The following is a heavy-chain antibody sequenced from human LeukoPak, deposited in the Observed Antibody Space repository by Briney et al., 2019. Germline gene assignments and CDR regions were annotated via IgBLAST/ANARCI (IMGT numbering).Heavy chain of an antibody. V-gene: IGHV4-34*01. CDR2: INHSGST. D-gene: IGHD3-22*01. Sequence: SGTLSLTCAVYGGSFSGYYWSWIRQPPGKGLEWIGEINHSGSTNYNPSLKSRVTISVDTSKNQFSLKLSSVTAADTAVYYCARHGGYYYDPFQHWGQGTLVTVSS. CDR3: ARHGGYYYDPFQH. CDR1: GGSFSGYY. J-gene: IGHJ1*01.